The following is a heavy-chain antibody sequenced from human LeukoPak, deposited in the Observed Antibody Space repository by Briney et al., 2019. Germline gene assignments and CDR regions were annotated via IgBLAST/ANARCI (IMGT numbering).Heavy chain of an antibody. V-gene: IGHV4-39*07. CDR3: ARDQVLPVVRNYFDY. J-gene: IGHJ4*02. CDR1: GGSISSNSYS. Sequence: PSETLSLTCTVSGGSISSNSYSWGWIRQPPGKGLEWIGTVYYSGNTHYNPSLKSRVTLSVDTSKNQFSLKLSSVTAADTAVYYCARDQVLPVVRNYFDYWGQGTLVTVSS. D-gene: IGHD4-23*01. CDR2: VYYSGNT.